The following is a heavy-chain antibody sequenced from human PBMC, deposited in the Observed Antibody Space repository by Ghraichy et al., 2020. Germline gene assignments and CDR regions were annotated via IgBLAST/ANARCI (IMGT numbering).Heavy chain of an antibody. CDR2: IYYSGST. V-gene: IGHV4-31*03. CDR3: ARKNDYGDYPYTFDI. CDR1: GGSISSFGYY. D-gene: IGHD4-17*01. J-gene: IGHJ3*02. Sequence: SQTLSLTCTVSGGSISSFGYYWSWIRQHPGKGLEWIGYIYYSGSTYYNPSLKSRVTISVDTSKNQFSLRLTSVTAADTAVYYCARKNDYGDYPYTFDIWGQGTMVTVSS.